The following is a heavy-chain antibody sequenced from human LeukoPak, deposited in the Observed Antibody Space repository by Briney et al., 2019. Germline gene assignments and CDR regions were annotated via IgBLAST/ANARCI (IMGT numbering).Heavy chain of an antibody. CDR1: GGSISSGSYY. CDR2: IYTSGST. V-gene: IGHV4-61*02. Sequence: PSQTLSLTCTVSGGSISSGSYYWSWIRQPAGKGLEWIGRIYTSGSTNYNPSLKSRVTISVATSKNQFSLKLSSVTAADTAVYYCARGAYDSWSGDASGAFDIWGQGTMVTVSS. CDR3: ARGAYDSWSGDASGAFDI. J-gene: IGHJ3*02. D-gene: IGHD3-3*01.